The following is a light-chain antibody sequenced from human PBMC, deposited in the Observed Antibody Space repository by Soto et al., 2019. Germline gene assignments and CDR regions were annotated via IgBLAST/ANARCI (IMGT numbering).Light chain of an antibody. V-gene: IGLV2-14*03. Sequence: QSALTQPASVSGSPGQSIAISCTGVRTDVHVSDYVSWYQQHTGQAPPLIIDDVYNWPSGVSHRFSGSKSGDTASLTISGLHAEDEADYYCTSYTRSTRFHVLGTGTKVTVI. CDR2: DVY. CDR1: RTDVHVSDY. J-gene: IGLJ1*01. CDR3: TSYTRSTRFHV.